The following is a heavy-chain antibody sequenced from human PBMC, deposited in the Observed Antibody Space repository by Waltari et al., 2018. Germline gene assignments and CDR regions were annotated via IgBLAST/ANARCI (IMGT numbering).Heavy chain of an antibody. V-gene: IGHV4-34*02. Sequence: QVHLQQWGAGLLKPSETLSLTCAVSGGSFSGYFWSWFRQPPGKGLGWLGEINHSGYTNYNTALKSRVTISVDTSKNQVSLKLSSVTAADTAVYYCAREGRAAAGTDYWSQGTLVTVSS. CDR3: AREGRAAAGTDY. CDR1: GGSFSGYF. CDR2: INHSGYT. J-gene: IGHJ4*02. D-gene: IGHD6-13*01.